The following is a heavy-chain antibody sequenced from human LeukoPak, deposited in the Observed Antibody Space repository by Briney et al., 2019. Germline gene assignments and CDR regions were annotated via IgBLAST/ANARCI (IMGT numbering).Heavy chain of an antibody. CDR2: INHSGST. CDR1: GGSFSGYY. J-gene: IGHJ4*02. CDR3: ARVLGYCSSTSCYAPEKTFDY. D-gene: IGHD2-2*01. V-gene: IGHV4-34*01. Sequence: SETLSLTCAVYGGSFSGYYWSWIRQPPGKGLEWIGEINHSGSTNYNPSLKSRVTISVDTSKNRFSLKLSPVTAADTAVYYCARVLGYCSSTSCYAPEKTFDYWGQGTLVTVSS.